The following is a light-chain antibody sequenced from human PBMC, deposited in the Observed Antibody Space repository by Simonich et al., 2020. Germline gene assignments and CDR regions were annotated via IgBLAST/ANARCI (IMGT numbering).Light chain of an antibody. CDR1: SSDVGSYNR. V-gene: IGLV2-18*02. Sequence: QSALTQPASVSGSPGQSVTISCTGTSSDVGSYNRVSWYQQPPGTAPKLMIYEVSNRPSGGPDRFSGSKSGNTASLTISGLQAEDEADYYCSSYTSSSTWVFGGGTKLTVL. CDR2: EVS. CDR3: SSYTSSSTWV. J-gene: IGLJ3*02.